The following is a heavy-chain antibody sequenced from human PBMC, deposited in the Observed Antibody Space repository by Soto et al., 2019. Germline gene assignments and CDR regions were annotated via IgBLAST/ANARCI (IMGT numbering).Heavy chain of an antibody. D-gene: IGHD6-13*01. V-gene: IGHV4-30-4*01. Sequence: QVQLQESGSGLVKPSQTLSLTCPVSGGSISSGDYYWSWIRQPPGKGLEWIGYIYYSGSTYYNPSLTSRISISVDTSKNQFSPKLSSVTAADTAVYFCARGRGASYSSNWYCDYWGQGTLVTVSS. J-gene: IGHJ4*02. CDR3: ARGRGASYSSNWYCDY. CDR1: GGSISSGDYY. CDR2: IYYSGST.